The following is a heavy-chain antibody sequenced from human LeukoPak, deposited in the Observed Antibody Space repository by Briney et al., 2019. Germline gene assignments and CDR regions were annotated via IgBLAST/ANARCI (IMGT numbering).Heavy chain of an antibody. CDR1: RFTLRIYW. CDR3: ARVDGSSSCPDY. V-gene: IGHV3-7*01. Sequence: GFLRLSCSASRFTLRIYWMSSVRQAPGNGLDWVANIKEDGSETYYLDSGKGRITISRDNAKNSLYLQMSSLSAEATAVYSCARVDGSSSCPDYWGQGILVTVSS. CDR2: IKEDGSET. J-gene: IGHJ4*02. D-gene: IGHD6-13*01.